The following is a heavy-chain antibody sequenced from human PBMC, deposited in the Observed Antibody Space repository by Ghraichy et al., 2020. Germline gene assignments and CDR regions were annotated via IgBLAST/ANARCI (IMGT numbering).Heavy chain of an antibody. CDR2: GSHSGNT. Sequence: SETLSLTCAVYGGSFSKYYWSWIRQPPGKGLEWIGEGSHSGNTTYNPSLASRVTVSVDTSKNQLSLKLNSVTAADTAVYFCARWTFGDYGKTQYWGQGTLVSVPS. J-gene: IGHJ4*02. D-gene: IGHD4-17*01. CDR3: ARWTFGDYGKTQY. CDR1: GGSFSKYY. V-gene: IGHV4-34*01.